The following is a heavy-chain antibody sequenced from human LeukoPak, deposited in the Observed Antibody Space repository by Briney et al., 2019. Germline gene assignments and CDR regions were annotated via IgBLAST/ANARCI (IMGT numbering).Heavy chain of an antibody. J-gene: IGHJ4*02. D-gene: IGHD2-2*01. CDR1: GFTFSSYA. Sequence: PGGSLRLSCAASGFTFSSYAMSWVRQAPGKGLEWVSAISGSGGSTYYADSVKGRFTISRDNAKNSLYLQMNSLRAEDTAVYYCARVDCSSTSCYEFDYWGQGTLVTVSS. V-gene: IGHV3-23*01. CDR2: ISGSGGST. CDR3: ARVDCSSTSCYEFDY.